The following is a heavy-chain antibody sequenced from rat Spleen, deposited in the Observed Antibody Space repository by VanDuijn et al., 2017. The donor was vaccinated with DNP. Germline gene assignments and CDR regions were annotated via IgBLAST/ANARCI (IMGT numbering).Heavy chain of an antibody. CDR3: ARSTTGIKGYYFDY. CDR2: ISASGGST. V-gene: IGHV5-46*01. D-gene: IGHD1-9*01. Sequence: EVQLVESGGGSVQPGRSMKLSCAASGFTFSSFPMAWVRQAPTKGLDWVATISASGGSTYYRDSVKGRFTISRDNAKNTLYLQMNSLRSEDTATYYCARSTTGIKGYYFDYWGQGVMVTVSS. J-gene: IGHJ2*01. CDR1: GFTFSSFP.